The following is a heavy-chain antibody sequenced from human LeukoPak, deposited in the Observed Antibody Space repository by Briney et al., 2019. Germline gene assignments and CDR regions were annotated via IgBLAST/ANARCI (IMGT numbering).Heavy chain of an antibody. V-gene: IGHV4-59*01. CDR2: IYYSGTT. J-gene: IGHJ4*02. CDR1: GGSISSYY. D-gene: IGHD6-13*01. Sequence: PSETLSLTCTVSGGSISSYYWSWIRQPPGKGLGWIGYIYYSGTTNYNPSLKSRVTISVDTSKNRFSLKLSSVTAADTAVYYCARGVYIAAAQYGYWGQGTLVTVSS. CDR3: ARGVYIAAAQYGY.